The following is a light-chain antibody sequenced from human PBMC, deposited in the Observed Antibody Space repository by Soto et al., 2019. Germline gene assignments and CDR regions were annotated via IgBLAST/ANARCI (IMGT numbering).Light chain of an antibody. CDR2: DVS. CDR3: NSYTSSSTLYVV. CDR1: SSDVGGYNY. V-gene: IGLV2-14*01. J-gene: IGLJ2*01. Sequence: QSALTQPASVSGSPGQSITISCTGTSSDVGGYNYVSWYQQHPGKAPKLMIYDVSNRPSGVSNRFSGSKSGNTASLTISGLQAEDEAEYYCNSYTSSSTLYVVFGGGTKLTVL.